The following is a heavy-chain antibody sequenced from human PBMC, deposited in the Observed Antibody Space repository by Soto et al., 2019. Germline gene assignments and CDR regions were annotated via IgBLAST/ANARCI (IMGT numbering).Heavy chain of an antibody. CDR2: ISYDGSNK. J-gene: IGHJ6*02. CDR3: ARDSSGWYYAMDV. V-gene: IGHV3-30-3*01. Sequence: PGGSLRLSCAASGFTFSSYAMHWVRQAPGKGLEWVAVISYDGSNKYYADSVKDRFTISRDNSKNTLYLQMNSLRAEDTAVYYCARDSSGWYYAMDVWGQGTTVTVSS. D-gene: IGHD6-19*01. CDR1: GFTFSSYA.